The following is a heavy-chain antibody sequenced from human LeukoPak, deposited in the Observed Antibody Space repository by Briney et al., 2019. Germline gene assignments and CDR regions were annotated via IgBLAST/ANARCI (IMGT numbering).Heavy chain of an antibody. D-gene: IGHD2-2*01. Sequence: ASVKVSCKVSGYTLTELSMHWVRQAPGKGLEWMGGFDPEDGETIYAQKFQGRVTMTEDTSTDTAYMELSSLRSEDTAVYYCATVARCSSTSCADAFHIWGQGTMVTVSS. J-gene: IGHJ3*02. CDR1: GYTLTELS. CDR2: FDPEDGET. V-gene: IGHV1-24*01. CDR3: ATVARCSSTSCADAFHI.